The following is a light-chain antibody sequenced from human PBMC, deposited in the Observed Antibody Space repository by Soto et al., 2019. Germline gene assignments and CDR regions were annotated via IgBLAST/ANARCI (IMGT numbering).Light chain of an antibody. J-gene: IGLJ1*01. CDR2: DVS. V-gene: IGLV2-11*01. Sequence: QSVLTQPRSVSGSPGQSVTISCTGTSSDVGVYNYVSWYQQYPGKAPKIMIYDVSKRPSGVPDRFSGSKSDNTASLTISGLQADDEADYYCCSYAGSYTFVFGSGTKVTVL. CDR1: SSDVGVYNY. CDR3: CSYAGSYTFV.